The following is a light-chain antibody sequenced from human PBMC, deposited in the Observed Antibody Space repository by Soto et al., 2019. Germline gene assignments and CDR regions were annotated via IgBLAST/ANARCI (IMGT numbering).Light chain of an antibody. CDR2: EVS. CDR1: SSDVGSYNY. V-gene: IGLV2-14*01. J-gene: IGLJ1*01. CDR3: SSCTSSSSL. Sequence: QSALTQPASVSGSPGQSITISCTGTSSDVGSYNYVSWYQQHPGKAPKLMIYEVSDRPSGISSRFSGSKSGNTASLTISGLQNEDESDYYCSSCTSSSSLFGTGTKLTVL.